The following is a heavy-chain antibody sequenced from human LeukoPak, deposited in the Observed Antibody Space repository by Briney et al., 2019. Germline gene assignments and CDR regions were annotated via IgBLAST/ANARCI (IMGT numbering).Heavy chain of an antibody. J-gene: IGHJ4*02. CDR1: GGSINGGDYY. Sequence: SGTLSLPCTVSGGSINGGDYYWSWIRQPPGKGLEWIGYIYNSGTTYYNPSLESRVTISVDTSKNQFSLKLNSVTVADTAVYYCARKIAATWYFDYWGQGTLVTVSS. V-gene: IGHV4-30-4*08. CDR2: IYNSGTT. D-gene: IGHD2-21*01. CDR3: ARKIAATWYFDY.